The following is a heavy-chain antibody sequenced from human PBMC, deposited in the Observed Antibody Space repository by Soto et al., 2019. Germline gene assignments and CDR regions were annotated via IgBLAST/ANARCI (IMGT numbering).Heavy chain of an antibody. Sequence: GGSLRLSCAASGFTFSSYAMSWVRQAPGKGLEWVSAISGSGGSTYYADSVKGRFTISRDNSKNTLYLQMNSLRAEDTAVYYCAKGDWSSITIFGVVIPVFDYWGQGTLVTVSS. CDR1: GFTFSSYA. D-gene: IGHD3-3*01. J-gene: IGHJ4*02. CDR2: ISGSGGST. V-gene: IGHV3-23*01. CDR3: AKGDWSSITIFGVVIPVFDY.